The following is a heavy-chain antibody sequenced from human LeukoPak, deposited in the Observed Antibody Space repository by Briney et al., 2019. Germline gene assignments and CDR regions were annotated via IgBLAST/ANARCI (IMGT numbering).Heavy chain of an antibody. CDR3: AKSGYNRFDY. CDR1: GFTFSSSA. V-gene: IGHV3-23*01. D-gene: IGHD5-24*01. J-gene: IGHJ4*02. CDR2: ISGSDSST. Sequence: GGSLRLSCAASGFTFSSSAMSWVRQAPGKGLEWVSTISGSDSSTHYADSVRGRFTISRDNSKNTLYLQMNSLRADDTAVYYCAKSGYNRFDYWGQGTLVTVSS.